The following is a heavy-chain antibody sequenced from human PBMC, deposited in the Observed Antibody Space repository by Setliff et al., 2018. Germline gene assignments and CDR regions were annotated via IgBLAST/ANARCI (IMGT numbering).Heavy chain of an antibody. J-gene: IGHJ6*03. Sequence: GGSLRFSCGASGFTFRKYWMYWVRQVPGKGLVWVSRISPDGTITNYADSVKGRFTISRDNAKNTLYLQMNSLRGEGTAVYFCASIDWGENFYNTDVWGKGTTVTVSS. D-gene: IGHD7-27*01. V-gene: IGHV3-74*01. CDR3: ASIDWGENFYNTDV. CDR1: GFTFRKYW. CDR2: ISPDGTIT.